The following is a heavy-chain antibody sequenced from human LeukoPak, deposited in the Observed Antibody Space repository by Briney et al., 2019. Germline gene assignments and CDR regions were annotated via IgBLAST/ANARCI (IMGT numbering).Heavy chain of an antibody. Sequence: GGSLRLSCAASGFTFSSYSMNWVRQAPGKGLEWVSYISSSSSTIYYADSVKGRFTISRDNAKNSLYLQMNSLRDEDTAVYYCAGKKTYYDSSGYYFDYWGQGTLVTVSS. CDR2: ISSSSSTI. CDR3: AGKKTYYDSSGYYFDY. J-gene: IGHJ4*02. D-gene: IGHD3-22*01. CDR1: GFTFSSYS. V-gene: IGHV3-48*02.